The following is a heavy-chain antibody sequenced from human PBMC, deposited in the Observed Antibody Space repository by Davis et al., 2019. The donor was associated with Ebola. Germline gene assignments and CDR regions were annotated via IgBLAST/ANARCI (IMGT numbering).Heavy chain of an antibody. V-gene: IGHV4-34*01. Sequence: PSETLSLTCAVYGVSFSGYYWSWIRQPPGKGLEWIGEINHSGSTNYNPSLKSRVTISVDTSKNQFSLKLNSVTPEDTAVYYCARDRGQWLVRGRFDPWGQGTLVTVSS. CDR1: GVSFSGYY. CDR2: INHSGST. D-gene: IGHD6-19*01. CDR3: ARDRGQWLVRGRFDP. J-gene: IGHJ5*02.